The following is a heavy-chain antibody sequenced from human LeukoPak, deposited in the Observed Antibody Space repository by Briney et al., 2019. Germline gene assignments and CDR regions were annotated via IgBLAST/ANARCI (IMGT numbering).Heavy chain of an antibody. Sequence: PGGSLRLSCAASGFTFSDYYMSWIRQAPGKGLEWVSYISSSSSYTNYADSVKGRFTISRDNAKNLLYLQMNSLRAEDTAVYYCARVYSSGWYGGDWFDPWGQGTLVTVSS. J-gene: IGHJ5*02. CDR3: ARVYSSGWYGGDWFDP. V-gene: IGHV3-11*06. D-gene: IGHD6-19*01. CDR1: GFTFSDYY. CDR2: ISSSSSYT.